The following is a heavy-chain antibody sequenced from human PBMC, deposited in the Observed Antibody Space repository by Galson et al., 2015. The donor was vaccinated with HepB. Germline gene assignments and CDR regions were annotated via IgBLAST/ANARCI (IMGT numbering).Heavy chain of an antibody. D-gene: IGHD2-2*01. J-gene: IGHJ3*02. CDR1: GFTFSSYA. Sequence: SLRLSCAASGFTFSSYAMHWVRQAPGKGLEWVAVISYDGSNKYYADSVKGRFTISRDNSKNTLYLQMNSLRAEDTAVYYCARDGHYCSSTSCSIDAFDIWGQGTMVTVSS. CDR3: ARDGHYCSSTSCSIDAFDI. CDR2: ISYDGSNK. V-gene: IGHV3-30-3*01.